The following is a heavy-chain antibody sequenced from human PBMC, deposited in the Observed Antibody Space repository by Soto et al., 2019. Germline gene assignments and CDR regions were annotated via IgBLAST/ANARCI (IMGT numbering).Heavy chain of an antibody. V-gene: IGHV5-51*01. CDR3: ARLDSGSYPYYYYYGMEV. Sequence: GESLKISCRGSGYIFTSYWIGWVRQMPGKGLEWMGGIYPGDSDSRYSPSFQGQVTISADNSISTAYLQWSSLKASDTAMYYCARLDSGSYPYYYYYGMEVWGQGTTVTVSS. CDR1: GYIFTSYW. J-gene: IGHJ6*02. D-gene: IGHD1-26*01. CDR2: IYPGDSDS.